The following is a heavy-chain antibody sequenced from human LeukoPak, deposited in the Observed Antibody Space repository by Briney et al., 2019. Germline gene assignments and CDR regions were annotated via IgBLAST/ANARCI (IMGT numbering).Heavy chain of an antibody. Sequence: SETLSLTCTVSGGSISSSSYYWGWIRQPPGKGLEWIGSIYYSGSTYYNPSLKSRVTISVDTSKNQFSLRLSSVTAADTAVYYCARRSSSFDPWGQGTLVTVSS. D-gene: IGHD2-2*01. CDR2: IYYSGST. CDR1: GGSISSSSYY. V-gene: IGHV4-39*01. CDR3: ARRSSSFDP. J-gene: IGHJ5*02.